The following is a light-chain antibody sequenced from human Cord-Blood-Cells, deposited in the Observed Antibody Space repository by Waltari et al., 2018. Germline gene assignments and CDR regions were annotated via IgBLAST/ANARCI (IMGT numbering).Light chain of an antibody. CDR3: QQYGSSPPT. V-gene: IGKV3D-20*01. Sequence: EIVLTQSPATLSLSPGERATISCGASQSVSSSYLAWYQQKPGLAPRLLIYDASSRATGIPDRFSGSGSGTDFTLTISRLEPEDFAVYYCQQYGSSPPTFGQGTKVEIK. J-gene: IGKJ1*01. CDR2: DAS. CDR1: QSVSSSY.